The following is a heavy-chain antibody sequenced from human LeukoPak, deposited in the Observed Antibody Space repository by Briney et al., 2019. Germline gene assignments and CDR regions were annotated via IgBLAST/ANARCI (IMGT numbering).Heavy chain of an antibody. J-gene: IGHJ6*02. CDR2: IKRDGSEK. CDR3: ARELSAGTTGMDV. Sequence: PGGSLRFSCAASGFTFSSYWMTWVRQAPGKGLEWVANIKRDGSEKYYVDSVKGRFTISRDNAKNSLYVQMNSLRDEDTAVYYCARELSAGTTGMDVWGQGTTVTVSS. D-gene: IGHD1-1*01. CDR1: GFTFSSYW. V-gene: IGHV3-7*01.